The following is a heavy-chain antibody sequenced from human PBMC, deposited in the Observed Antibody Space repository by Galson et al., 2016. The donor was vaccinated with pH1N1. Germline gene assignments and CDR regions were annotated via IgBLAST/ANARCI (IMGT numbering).Heavy chain of an antibody. V-gene: IGHV3-9*01. D-gene: IGHD5-24*01. CDR2: ISWNSGSI. Sequence: SLRLSCAASGFTFDDYAMHWVRQAPGKGLEWVSGISWNSGSIGYADSVKGRFTISRDNAKNSLYLQMNSLRAEDTALYYCAKLDGYNWGYFQHWGQSTLVTVSS. CDR1: GFTFDDYA. J-gene: IGHJ1*01. CDR3: AKLDGYNWGYFQH.